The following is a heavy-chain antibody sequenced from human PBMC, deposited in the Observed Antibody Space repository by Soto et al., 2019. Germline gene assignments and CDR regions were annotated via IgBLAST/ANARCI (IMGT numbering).Heavy chain of an antibody. CDR3: AHSRCGGDCLQSYSSHYYYGMDV. V-gene: IGHV2-5*02. J-gene: IGHJ6*02. CDR1: GFSLSTGGVG. Sequence: QITLKESGPALVKPTQTLMLTCTISGFSLSTGGVGVGWIRQPPGKALEWLALIYWDDDKRYSPSLRSRLTITKDTSKNQVVLTMTNIDPVDTATYYCAHSRCGGDCLQSYSSHYYYGMDVWGQGTTVTVSS. CDR2: IYWDDDK. D-gene: IGHD2-21*02.